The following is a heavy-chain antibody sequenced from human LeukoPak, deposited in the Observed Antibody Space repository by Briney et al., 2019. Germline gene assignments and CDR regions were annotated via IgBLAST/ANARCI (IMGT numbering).Heavy chain of an antibody. CDR2: INHSGST. CDR3: ARGVAAAGFDY. Sequence: SETLSLTCAVYGGSFSGYYWSWIRQPPGKGLEWIGEINHSGSTNYNPSLKSRVTISVDTSKNQFSLKLSSVTAAATAVYYCARGVAAAGFDYWGQGTPVTVSS. D-gene: IGHD6-13*01. CDR1: GGSFSGYY. J-gene: IGHJ4*02. V-gene: IGHV4-34*01.